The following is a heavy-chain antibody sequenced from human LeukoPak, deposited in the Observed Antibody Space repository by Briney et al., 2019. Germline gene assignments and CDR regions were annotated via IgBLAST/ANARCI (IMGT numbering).Heavy chain of an antibody. Sequence: SETLSLTCAVYGGSFSGYYWSWIRQPPGKGLEWIGEINHSGSTNYSPSLKSRVTISVDTSKNQFSLKLSSVTAADTAVYYCARQAVAGPFDYWGQGTLVTVSS. CDR3: ARQAVAGPFDY. D-gene: IGHD6-19*01. CDR1: GGSFSGYY. V-gene: IGHV4-34*01. CDR2: INHSGST. J-gene: IGHJ4*02.